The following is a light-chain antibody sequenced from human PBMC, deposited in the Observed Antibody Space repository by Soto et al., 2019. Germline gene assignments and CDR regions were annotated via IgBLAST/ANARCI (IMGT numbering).Light chain of an antibody. J-gene: IGKJ4*01. CDR1: QSVSSY. CDR2: DAS. CDR3: HQRSNWPPDT. Sequence: EIVLTQSPATLSLSPGERATLSCRASQSVSSYLAWYQQKPGQAPRLLIYDASNRATGIPARFSGSGSGTDFNLTISSLEPEDFAVYYCHQRSNWPPDTFGGGTKVEIK. V-gene: IGKV3-11*01.